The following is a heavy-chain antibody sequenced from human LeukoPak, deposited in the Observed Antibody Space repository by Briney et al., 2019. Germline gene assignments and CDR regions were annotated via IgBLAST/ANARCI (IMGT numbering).Heavy chain of an antibody. CDR3: ASGQFWSGYYSLDY. CDR2: INHSGST. Sequence: PSETLSLTCAVYGGSFSGYHWSWICQPPGKGLEWIGEINHSGSTNYNPSLKSRVTISVDVSKNQFSLELTSVTAADTAVYYCASGQFWSGYYSLDYWGQGTLVTVSS. V-gene: IGHV4-34*01. J-gene: IGHJ4*02. CDR1: GGSFSGYH. D-gene: IGHD3-3*02.